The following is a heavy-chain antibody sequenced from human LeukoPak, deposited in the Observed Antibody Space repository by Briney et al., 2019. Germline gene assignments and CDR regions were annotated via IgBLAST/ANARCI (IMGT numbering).Heavy chain of an antibody. CDR1: GFTFNSYS. V-gene: IGHV3-21*01. CDR2: ISSSSRFI. CDR3: ARARAPVTRISSFDI. J-gene: IGHJ3*02. Sequence: GGSLRLSCAASGFTFNSYSMNWFRQAPGKGLEWASSISSSSRFIYYADSVKGRFTISRDNAKNSLYLQMTSLRADDTAVYYCARARAPVTRISSFDIWGQGTMVTVSS. D-gene: IGHD4-17*01.